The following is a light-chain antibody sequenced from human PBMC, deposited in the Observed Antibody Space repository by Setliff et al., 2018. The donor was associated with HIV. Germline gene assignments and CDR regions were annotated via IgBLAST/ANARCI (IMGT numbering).Light chain of an antibody. CDR1: SSDVGGYSY. CDR3: SSYAITNTLP. Sequence: SVLTQPASVSGSPGQSITISCTGTSSDVGGYSYVSWYQQHPGKAPKLIIYEVRNRPSGVSSRFSGSKSGNTASLTISGLQAEDEAEYYCSSYAITNTLPFGTGTKVTVL. CDR2: EVR. J-gene: IGLJ1*01. V-gene: IGLV2-14*01.